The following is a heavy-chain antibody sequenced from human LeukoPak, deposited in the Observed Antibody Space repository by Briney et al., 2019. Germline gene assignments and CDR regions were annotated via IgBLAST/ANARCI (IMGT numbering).Heavy chain of an antibody. D-gene: IGHD1-26*01. Sequence: GGSLRLSCAASGFNLGDYGMSWVRQAPGKGLEWVSGINWNGGSTGYADSVKGRFTISRDNAKNSLYLQMTSLRAEGTALYYCARDSGGSYLFYFDYWGQGTLVTVSS. V-gene: IGHV3-20*04. CDR3: ARDSGGSYLFYFDY. J-gene: IGHJ4*02. CDR1: GFNLGDYG. CDR2: INWNGGST.